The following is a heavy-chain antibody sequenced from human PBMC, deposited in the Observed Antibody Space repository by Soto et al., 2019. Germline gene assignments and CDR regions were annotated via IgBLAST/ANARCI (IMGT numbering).Heavy chain of an antibody. CDR2: IKSKTDGGTT. D-gene: IGHD4-17*01. J-gene: IGHJ4*02. Sequence: GGSLRLSCAASGFTFSNAWMSWVRQAPGKGLEWVGRIKSKTDGGTTDYAAPVKGRFTISRDDSKNTLYLQMNSLKTEDTAVYYCTTYDSGGNSDYFDYWGQGTLVTVSS. CDR1: GFTFSNAW. CDR3: TTYDSGGNSDYFDY. V-gene: IGHV3-15*01.